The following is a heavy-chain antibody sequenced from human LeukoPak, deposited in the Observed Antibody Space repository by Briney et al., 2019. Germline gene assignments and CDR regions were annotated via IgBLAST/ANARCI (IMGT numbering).Heavy chain of an antibody. D-gene: IGHD7-27*01. Sequence: PGGSLRLSCAASGFTFSANWMTWVRQAPGRGLEWVANIRDDGSEEYYGDSVRGRFTISRDNAKNSVDLQMHSLRVEDTAVYYRARVLGLKGFDSWGQGTLVTVSS. CDR1: GFTFSANW. J-gene: IGHJ5*01. CDR3: ARVLGLKGFDS. CDR2: IRDDGSEE. V-gene: IGHV3-7*04.